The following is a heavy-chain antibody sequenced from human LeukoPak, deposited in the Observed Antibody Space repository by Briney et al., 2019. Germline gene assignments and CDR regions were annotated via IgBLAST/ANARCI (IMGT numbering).Heavy chain of an antibody. CDR2: INHSGST. V-gene: IGHV4-34*01. Sequence: PSETLSLTCAVYGGSFSGYYWSWIRQPPGKGLEWIGEINHSGSTNYNPSLKSRVTISVDTSKNQFSLKLSSVTAAGTAVYYCARRARGTYLYYFDYWGQGTLVSVSS. CDR3: ARRARGTYLYYFDY. CDR1: GGSFSGYY. J-gene: IGHJ4*02. D-gene: IGHD1-26*01.